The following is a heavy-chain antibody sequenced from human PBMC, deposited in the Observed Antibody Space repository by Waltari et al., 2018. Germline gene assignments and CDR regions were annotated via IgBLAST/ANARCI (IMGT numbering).Heavy chain of an antibody. D-gene: IGHD6-13*01. Sequence: QVQLVESGGGVVQPGGSLRLSCAASGFTFSSYGMHWVRQAPGKGLEWVAFIRYDGSKKYYADSVKGRFTISRDNSKNTLYLQMNSLRAEDTAVYYCAKVGSSGNYYYYYYMDVWGKGTTVTISS. V-gene: IGHV3-30*02. J-gene: IGHJ6*03. CDR1: GFTFSSYG. CDR2: IRYDGSKK. CDR3: AKVGSSGNYYYYYYMDV.